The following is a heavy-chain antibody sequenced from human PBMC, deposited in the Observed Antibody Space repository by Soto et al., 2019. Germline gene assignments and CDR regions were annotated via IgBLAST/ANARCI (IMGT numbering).Heavy chain of an antibody. J-gene: IGHJ4*02. CDR2: ISYDGSNK. CDR3: AKDLYDSSGYYGGPFDY. CDR1: GFTFSSYG. V-gene: IGHV3-30*18. Sequence: GGSLRLSCAASGFTFSSYGMHWVRQAPGKGLEWVAVISYDGSNKYYADSVKGRFTISRDNSKNTLYLQMNSLRAEDTAVYYCAKDLYDSSGYYGGPFDYWGQGTLVTVSS. D-gene: IGHD3-22*01.